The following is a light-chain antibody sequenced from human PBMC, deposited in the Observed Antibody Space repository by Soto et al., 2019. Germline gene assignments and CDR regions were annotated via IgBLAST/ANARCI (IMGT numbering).Light chain of an antibody. CDR2: GAS. CDR1: QSVSNN. CDR3: QQYNNWPPVT. V-gene: IGKV3-15*01. J-gene: IGKJ2*01. Sequence: EIVMTQSPATLSVSPGERATLYCMASQSVSNNLAWYQQKPGQTPRLLIYGASTRATGIPVRFSGSGSGTEFTLTISSLQSEDVAVYYCQQYNNWPPVTVGQGTKREIK.